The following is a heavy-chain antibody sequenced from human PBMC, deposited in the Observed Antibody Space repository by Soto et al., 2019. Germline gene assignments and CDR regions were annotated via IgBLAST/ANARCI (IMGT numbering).Heavy chain of an antibody. D-gene: IGHD3-3*01. CDR3: TSLFPYYHFWSGADYYYYYGMDV. J-gene: IGHJ6*02. Sequence: PGGSLRLSCAASGFTFSGSAMHWVRQASGKGLEWVGRIRSKANSYATAYAASVKGRFTISRDDSKNTAYLQMNSLKTEDTAVYYCTSLFPYYHFWSGADYYYYYGMDVWGQGTTVTVSS. CDR1: GFTFSGSA. CDR2: IRSKANSYAT. V-gene: IGHV3-73*01.